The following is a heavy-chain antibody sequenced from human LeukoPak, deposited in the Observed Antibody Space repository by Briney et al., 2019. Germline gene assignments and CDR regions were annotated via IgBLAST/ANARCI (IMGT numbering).Heavy chain of an antibody. D-gene: IGHD3-9*01. CDR3: ATLVNYDILTGYYDNWFDP. V-gene: IGHV1-24*01. J-gene: IGHJ5*02. CDR1: GYTLTELS. CDR2: FDPEDGET. Sequence: ASVKVSCKVSGYTLTELSMHWVRQAPGEGLEWMGGFDPEDGETIYAQKFRGRVTMTEDTSTDTAYMELSSLRSEDTAVYYCATLVNYDILTGYYDNWFDPWGQGTLVTVSS.